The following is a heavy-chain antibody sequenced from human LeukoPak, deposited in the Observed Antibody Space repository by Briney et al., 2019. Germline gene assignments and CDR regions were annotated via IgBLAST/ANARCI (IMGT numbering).Heavy chain of an antibody. CDR2: IYHSGST. D-gene: IGHD3-10*01. Sequence: SETLSLICTVSGYSISSGNYWGWLRQPPGKGLEWIGSIYHSGSTHYNPSLKSRVTISVDTSKNQFSLNLTSVIAADTAVYYCARGEIGSIGRLGYWGQGTLVTVSS. CDR3: ARGEIGSIGRLGY. J-gene: IGHJ4*02. V-gene: IGHV4-38-2*02. CDR1: GYSISSGNY.